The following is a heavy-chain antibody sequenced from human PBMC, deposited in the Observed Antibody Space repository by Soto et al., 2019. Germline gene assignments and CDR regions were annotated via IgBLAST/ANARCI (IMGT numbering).Heavy chain of an antibody. V-gene: IGHV3-30-3*01. Sequence: PGGSLRLSCAASGFTFSSYAMHWVRQAPGKGLEWVAVISYDGSNKYYADSVKGRFTISRDNSKNTLYLQMNSLRAEDTAVYYCARDGRDIVVVVAAIHNYYGMDVWGQGTTVTSP. D-gene: IGHD2-15*01. CDR1: GFTFSSYA. CDR3: ARDGRDIVVVVAAIHNYYGMDV. CDR2: ISYDGSNK. J-gene: IGHJ6*02.